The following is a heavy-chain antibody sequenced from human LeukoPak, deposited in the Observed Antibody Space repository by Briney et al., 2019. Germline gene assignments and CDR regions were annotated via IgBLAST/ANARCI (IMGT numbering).Heavy chain of an antibody. CDR2: IIPIFGTA. CDR3: ARSSGYSSSSGMDY. Sequence: APVKVSCKASGYTFTGYYMHWVRQAPGQGLEWMGGIIPIFGTANYAQKFQGRVTMTRDTSTSTVYMELSSLRSEDAAVYYCARSSGYSSSSGMDYWGQGTLVTVSS. V-gene: IGHV1-46*01. D-gene: IGHD6-6*01. CDR1: GYTFTGYY. J-gene: IGHJ4*02.